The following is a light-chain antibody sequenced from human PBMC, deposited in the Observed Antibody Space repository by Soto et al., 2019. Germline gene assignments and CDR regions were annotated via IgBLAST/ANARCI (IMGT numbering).Light chain of an antibody. J-gene: IGKJ1*01. V-gene: IGKV3-15*01. Sequence: EIVMTQSPATLSVSPGERVTLSCRARQSVSSDLAWYQQKPGQPPSLLIYAAFTRATGNPARFSGSGSGTEFTLTISSLQSEDSAVYYCQQYNNWPGTFGQGTKVEI. CDR2: AAF. CDR1: QSVSSD. CDR3: QQYNNWPGT.